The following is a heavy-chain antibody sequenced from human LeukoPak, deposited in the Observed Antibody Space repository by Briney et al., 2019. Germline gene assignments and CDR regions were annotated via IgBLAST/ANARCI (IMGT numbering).Heavy chain of an antibody. CDR3: ARYDFNKFFDY. CDR1: GGSISNYY. J-gene: IGHJ4*02. D-gene: IGHD3-3*01. V-gene: IGHV4-59*01. CDR2: IYCSGST. Sequence: SETLSLTCTVSGGSISNYYWSWIRQLPGKGLEWIGYIYCSGSTNYNPSLKSRVTMSVDTSKNQFSLKLSSVTAADTAVYYCARYDFNKFFDYWGQGTLVTVSS.